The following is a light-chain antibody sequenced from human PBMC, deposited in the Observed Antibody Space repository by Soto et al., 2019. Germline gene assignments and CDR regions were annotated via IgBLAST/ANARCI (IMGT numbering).Light chain of an antibody. V-gene: IGLV1-47*01. CDR1: SSNIGSNY. CDR2: RNN. CDR3: AAWDDSLSAVV. Sequence: QSVLTQPPSASGTPGQRVTISCSGSSSNIGSNYVYWYQQLPGTAPKLLIYRNNQRPSGVPDRFSGYKSGTSASLAISGLRSEDKADYYCAAWDDSLSAVVFGGGTKLTVL. J-gene: IGLJ2*01.